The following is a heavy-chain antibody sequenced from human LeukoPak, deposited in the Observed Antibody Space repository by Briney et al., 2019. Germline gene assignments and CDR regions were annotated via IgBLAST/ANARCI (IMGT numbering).Heavy chain of an antibody. CDR1: GGTFSSYA. Sequence: SVKVSCKASGGTFSSYAISWVRQAPGQGLEWMGRIIPIFGTANYAQKFQGRVTITTDESASTAYMELSSLRSEDTAVYYCARSVELNTELIAASLWYFDLWGRGTLVTLSS. CDR3: ARSVELNTELIAASLWYFDL. J-gene: IGHJ2*01. D-gene: IGHD6-13*01. V-gene: IGHV1-69*05. CDR2: IIPIFGTA.